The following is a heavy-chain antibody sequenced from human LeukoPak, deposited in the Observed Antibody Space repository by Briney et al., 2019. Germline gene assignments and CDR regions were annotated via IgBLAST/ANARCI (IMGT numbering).Heavy chain of an antibody. CDR3: ARSRSSTRCYYYGMDV. V-gene: IGHV4-30-2*01. Sequence: SETLSLTCAVSGGSISSGGYSWSWIRQPPGKGLEWIGYIYHSGSTYYNPPLKSRVTISVDRSKNQFSLKLSSVTAADTTVHYCARSRSSTRCYYYGMDVWGQGATVTVPS. D-gene: IGHD2-2*01. J-gene: IGHJ6*02. CDR1: GGSISSGGYS. CDR2: IYHSGST.